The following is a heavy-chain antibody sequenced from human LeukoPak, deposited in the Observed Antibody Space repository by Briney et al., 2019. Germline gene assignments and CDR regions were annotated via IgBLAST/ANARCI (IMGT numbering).Heavy chain of an antibody. Sequence: GGSLRPSCAASGFTFSSYEMNWVRQAPGKGLEWVSYISSGGSIIHYADSVKGRFTISRDNAKNSLSLQMNSLRAEDTAVYYCARPYCSSTSCYTGWFDPWGQGTLVTVSS. J-gene: IGHJ5*02. V-gene: IGHV3-48*03. CDR2: ISSGGSII. CDR3: ARPYCSSTSCYTGWFDP. D-gene: IGHD2-2*02. CDR1: GFTFSSYE.